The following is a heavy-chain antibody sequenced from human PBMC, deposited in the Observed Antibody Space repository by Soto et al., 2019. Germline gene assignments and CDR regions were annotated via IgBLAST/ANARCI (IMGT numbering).Heavy chain of an antibody. CDR3: ARDRGYGVIN. CDR1: GGTFSSHG. J-gene: IGHJ4*01. D-gene: IGHD2-15*01. Sequence: QVQLVQSGAEVKKPGSSVKVSCKASGGTFSSHGFNWVRQAAGQGREWIGGSIPLFGITNHTQKFQDRGTIRADTSASTASMDLRGLRSDDTDVYYCARDRGYGVINGGDGTLLTVSS. CDR2: SIPLFGIT. V-gene: IGHV1-69*14.